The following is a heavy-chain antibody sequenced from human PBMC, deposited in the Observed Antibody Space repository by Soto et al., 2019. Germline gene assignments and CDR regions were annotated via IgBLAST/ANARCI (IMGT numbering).Heavy chain of an antibody. CDR2: ISGSGDVI. J-gene: IGHJ4*02. CDR1: AFKFSDYY. Sequence: LRLSCAASAFKFSDYYMSWVRQSPGKGLEWVSYISGSGDVIYYADSVKGRFTISRDNDKKSVHLQMDTLRAEDTALYYCARAPDCGEGSCYRHFDLWGQGTRVTVSS. D-gene: IGHD2-15*01. CDR3: ARAPDCGEGSCYRHFDL. V-gene: IGHV3-11*01.